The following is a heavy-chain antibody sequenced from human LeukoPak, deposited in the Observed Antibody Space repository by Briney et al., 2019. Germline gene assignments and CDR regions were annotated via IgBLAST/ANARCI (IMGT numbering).Heavy chain of an antibody. V-gene: IGHV1-18*01. CDR2: ISAYNGNT. CDR1: GYTFTSYG. D-gene: IGHD3-22*01. Sequence: ASVKVSCKASGYTFTSYGISWVRQAPGQGLEWMGWISAYNGNTNYAQTLQGRVTMTTDTSTSTAYLELRSLRSDATAVYYCARRYYDSSGYYFDYWGQGTLVTVSS. CDR3: ARRYYDSSGYYFDY. J-gene: IGHJ4*02.